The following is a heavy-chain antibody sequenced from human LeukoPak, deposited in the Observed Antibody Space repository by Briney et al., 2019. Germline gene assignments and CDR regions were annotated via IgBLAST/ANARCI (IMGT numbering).Heavy chain of an antibody. D-gene: IGHD3-22*01. CDR3: AKGLNYYDRSGYDY. CDR1: VFTFSGYV. V-gene: IGHV3-23*01. J-gene: IGHJ4*02. CDR2: NSGRGDNP. Sequence: GGSLSLSCAVSVFTFSGYVMTWVRQAPGKGLEWVLANSGRGDNPDHAGSVKGRFTISRDNSKNTLYLQMNSLRAEGTAIYYCAKGLNYYDRSGYDYWGQGTLVTVSS.